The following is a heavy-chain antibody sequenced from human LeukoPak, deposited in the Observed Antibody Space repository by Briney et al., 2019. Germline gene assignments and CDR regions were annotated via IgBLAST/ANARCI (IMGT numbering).Heavy chain of an antibody. CDR2: IYSGGST. CDR1: GFTVSSNY. J-gene: IGHJ6*02. CDR3: AREIDSYRAPSYGMDV. V-gene: IGHV3-66*01. Sequence: GGSLRLSCAASGFTVSSNYMSWVRQAPGRGLEWVSVIYSGGSTYYADSVKGRFTISRDNSKNTLYLQMNSLRAEDTAVYYCAREIDSYRAPSYGMDVWGQGTTVTVSS. D-gene: IGHD5-18*01.